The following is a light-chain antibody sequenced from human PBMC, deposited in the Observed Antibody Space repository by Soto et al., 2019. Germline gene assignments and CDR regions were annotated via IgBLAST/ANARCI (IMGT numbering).Light chain of an antibody. CDR1: SSNIGSNT. CDR3: AVWDDSLNGRV. CDR2: YNN. J-gene: IGLJ1*01. V-gene: IGLV1-44*01. Sequence: QSVLTKPPSASGTPGQRVTISCSGSSSNIGSNTINWYQQLPGTAPKLLIYYNNQRPSGVPDRFSGSKSGTSASLAISGLQSEDEADYYCAVWDDSLNGRVFGTGTKLTVL.